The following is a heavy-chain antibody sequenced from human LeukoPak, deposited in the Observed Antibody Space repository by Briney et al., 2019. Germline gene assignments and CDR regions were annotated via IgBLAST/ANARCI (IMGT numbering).Heavy chain of an antibody. J-gene: IGHJ4*02. Sequence: GASLKISCKCSGYSCTSYWIGWVRQMPGKGLEWMGIIYPGDSDTSYSPSFQGQVTISADTSNSTAYLQWSSLKASDTAMYYCARLSYDIFTGYYQPFDYWGQGTLVTVSS. CDR2: IYPGDSDT. D-gene: IGHD3-9*01. V-gene: IGHV5-51*01. CDR1: GYSCTSYW. CDR3: ARLSYDIFTGYYQPFDY.